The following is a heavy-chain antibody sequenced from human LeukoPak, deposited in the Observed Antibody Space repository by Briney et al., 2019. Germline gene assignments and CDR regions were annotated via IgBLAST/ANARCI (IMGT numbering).Heavy chain of an antibody. CDR1: GFTFTTYA. D-gene: IGHD3-16*01. CDR2: ISASGGST. Sequence: GGSLRLSCAASGFTFTTYAMSWVRQAPGKGLEWVSAISASGGSTYYADSVKGRFTISRGNSKNTLYLQMNSLRAEDTAVYYCAKVLRGGQPTEYFQNWGQGTLVTVSS. J-gene: IGHJ1*01. CDR3: AKVLRGGQPTEYFQN. V-gene: IGHV3-23*01.